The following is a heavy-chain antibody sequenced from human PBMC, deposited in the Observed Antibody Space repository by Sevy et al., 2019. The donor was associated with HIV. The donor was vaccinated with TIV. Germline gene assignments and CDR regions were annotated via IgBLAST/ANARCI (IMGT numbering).Heavy chain of an antibody. D-gene: IGHD2-15*01. Sequence: ASVKVSCKASGYTFTSYRIYWVRQAPGQGLASMGWISAHNGDTNYAQKFQGRVTMITDTSTTTAYVDLRSLRSDDTALYYCAGAYCSGGRCYSLAYWGQGTLVTVSS. J-gene: IGHJ4*02. CDR3: AGAYCSGGRCYSLAY. CDR2: ISAHNGDT. V-gene: IGHV1-18*01. CDR1: GYTFTSYR.